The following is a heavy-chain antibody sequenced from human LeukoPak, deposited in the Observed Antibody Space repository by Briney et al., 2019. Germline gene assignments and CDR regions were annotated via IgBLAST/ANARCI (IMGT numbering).Heavy chain of an antibody. D-gene: IGHD3-10*01. J-gene: IGHJ4*02. V-gene: IGHV4-59*12. CDR1: GGSISSYY. CDR3: ARAVRPPGDVYYFDY. Sequence: SETLSLTCTVSGGSISSYYWSWIRQPPGKGLEWIGYIYYSGSTNYNPSLKSRVTISVDRSKNQFSLKLSSVTAADTAVYYCARAVRPPGDVYYFDYWGQGTLVTVSS. CDR2: IYYSGST.